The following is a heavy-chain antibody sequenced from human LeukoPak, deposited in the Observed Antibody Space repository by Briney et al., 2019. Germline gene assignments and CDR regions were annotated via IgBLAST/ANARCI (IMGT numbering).Heavy chain of an antibody. J-gene: IGHJ6*04. CDR2: IWYDGSNK. CDR3: ARGDGGLWFGELFGYYYGMDV. Sequence: GGSLRLSCAASGFTFSSYGMHWVRQAPGKGLGWVAVIWYDGSNKYYADSVKGRFTISRDNSKNTLYLQMNSLRAEDTAVYYCARGDGGLWFGELFGYYYGMDVWGKGTTVTVSS. CDR1: GFTFSSYG. D-gene: IGHD3-10*01. V-gene: IGHV3-33*01.